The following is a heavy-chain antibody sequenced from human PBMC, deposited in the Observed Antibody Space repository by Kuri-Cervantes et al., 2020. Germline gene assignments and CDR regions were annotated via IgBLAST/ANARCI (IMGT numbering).Heavy chain of an antibody. Sequence: ASVKVSCKASGYTFTSYYMHWVRQAPGQGLEWMGIINPSGGSTSYAQKFQGRVTMTRDTSTSTVYMELSSLRSEDTAVYYCARENLPVHGLLWFGELYRNINWFDPWGQGTLVTVSS. J-gene: IGHJ5*02. V-gene: IGHV1-46*01. CDR3: ARENLPVHGLLWFGELYRNINWFDP. CDR1: GYTFTSYY. CDR2: INPSGGST. D-gene: IGHD3-10*01.